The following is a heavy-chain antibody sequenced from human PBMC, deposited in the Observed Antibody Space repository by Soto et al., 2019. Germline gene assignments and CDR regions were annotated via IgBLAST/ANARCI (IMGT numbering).Heavy chain of an antibody. Sequence: SVKVSCKASGGTFSSYTISWVRQAPGQGLEWMGRIIPILGIANYAQKFQGRVTITADKSTSTAYMELSSLRSEDTAVYYCATYYYDSSGYQGFDPWGQGTLVTVSS. CDR1: GGTFSSYT. CDR3: ATYYYDSSGYQGFDP. J-gene: IGHJ5*02. V-gene: IGHV1-69*02. D-gene: IGHD3-22*01. CDR2: IIPILGIA.